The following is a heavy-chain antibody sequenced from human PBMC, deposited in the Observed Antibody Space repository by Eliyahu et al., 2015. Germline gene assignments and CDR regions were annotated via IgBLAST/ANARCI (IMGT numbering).Heavy chain of an antibody. CDR1: EFTFTNYW. CDR2: IKPDGSGQ. J-gene: IGHJ2*01. D-gene: IGHD1-1*01. CDR3: ARGNIWNEKHPWDWYFDL. V-gene: IGHV3-7*01. Sequence: EVQLVESGGELVQPGGXLRLSXLXFEFTFTNYWXXXVRQAPGKGLEWVANIKPDGSGQYYVDSVKGRFSISRDNAENRLYLEMDSLRADDTAVYYCARGNIWNEKHPWDWYFDLWGRGTLVTVSS.